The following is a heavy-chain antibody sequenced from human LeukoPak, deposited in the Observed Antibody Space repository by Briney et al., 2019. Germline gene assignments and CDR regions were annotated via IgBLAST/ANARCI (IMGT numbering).Heavy chain of an antibody. J-gene: IGHJ6*03. CDR3: ARISRAAGTFLSGNSYYYMDV. V-gene: IGHV4-59*11. CDR1: GGSISSHY. Sequence: SETLSLTCTVSGGSISSHYWSWIRQPPGKGLEWIGYIYYSGSTNYNPSLKSRVTISVDTSKNQFSLKLGSVTAADTAVYYCARISRAAGTFLSGNSYYYMDVWGKGTTVTVSS. D-gene: IGHD6-13*01. CDR2: IYYSGST.